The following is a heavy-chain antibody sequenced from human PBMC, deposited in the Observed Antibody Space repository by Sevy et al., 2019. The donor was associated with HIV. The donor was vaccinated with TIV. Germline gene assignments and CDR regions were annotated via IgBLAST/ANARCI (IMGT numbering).Heavy chain of an antibody. Sequence: ASVKVSCRVSGYTLTKLAMHWVRQAPGKGLEWMGSFDPEDDETIYAQKFQGRVMMTEDTSTDTAYMELSSLRSEDTAVYYCATTKHYGVSSRSPFDSWGQGTLVSVSS. CDR3: ATTKHYGVSSRSPFDS. CDR2: FDPEDDET. D-gene: IGHD2-2*01. CDR1: GYTLTKLA. J-gene: IGHJ4*02. V-gene: IGHV1-24*01.